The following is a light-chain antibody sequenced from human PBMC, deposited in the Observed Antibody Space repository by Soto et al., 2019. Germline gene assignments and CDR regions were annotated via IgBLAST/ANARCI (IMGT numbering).Light chain of an antibody. CDR1: QGIRHD. Sequence: AIQMPQSHSSMSASVGGRLPITGRGSQGIRHDLGWYQQKPGKAPKLLIYAASSLQSGVPSRFSGSGSGTQFTLTINGLQPDDLATYYCQQYDNYKPLTVGAGTKVDNK. CDR3: QQYDNYKPLT. V-gene: IGKV1-6*01. CDR2: AAS. J-gene: IGKJ4*01.